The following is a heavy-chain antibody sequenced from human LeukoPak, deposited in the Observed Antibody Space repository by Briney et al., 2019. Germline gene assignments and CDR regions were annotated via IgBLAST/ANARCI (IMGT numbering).Heavy chain of an antibody. Sequence: PGGSLRLSCAVSGFTVSSNYMSWVRQAPGKGLEWVSVIYTGGTTYYADSVKGRFTISRDNFKNTLYLQMNSLRAEDTALYYCARDGDDTSGYFSPFDYWGQGTLVTVSS. V-gene: IGHV3-53*01. CDR3: ARDGDDTSGYFSPFDY. CDR2: IYTGGTT. J-gene: IGHJ4*02. D-gene: IGHD3-22*01. CDR1: GFTVSSNY.